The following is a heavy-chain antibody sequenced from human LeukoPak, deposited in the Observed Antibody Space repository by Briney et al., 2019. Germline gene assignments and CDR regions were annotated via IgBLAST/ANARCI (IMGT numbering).Heavy chain of an antibody. Sequence: ASVKVSCKTSGYTFTAYYIHWVRQAPGQGLEWMGWINPNSGGTNYAQKFQGRVTMTRDTSISTAYVELTRLRSDDTAVYYCARDHQLPLLGWFDPWGQGTLVTVSS. CDR3: ARDHQLPLLGWFDP. D-gene: IGHD2-2*01. J-gene: IGHJ5*02. CDR1: GYTFTAYY. CDR2: INPNSGGT. V-gene: IGHV1-2*02.